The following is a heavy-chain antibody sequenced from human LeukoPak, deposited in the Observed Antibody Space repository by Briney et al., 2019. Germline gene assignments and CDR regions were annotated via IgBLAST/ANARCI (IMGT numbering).Heavy chain of an antibody. CDR2: IRYDGSNE. Sequence: GGSLRLSCAASGFSFSGYGMHWVRQAPGKGLEWVAFIRYDGSNEYYADSVKGRFTISRDNSKNTLYLQMNSLRAEDTAVYYCAKGTGGSGSYPLIIFDYWGQGTLVTVSS. D-gene: IGHD3-10*01. CDR1: GFSFSGYG. V-gene: IGHV3-30*02. J-gene: IGHJ4*02. CDR3: AKGTGGSGSYPLIIFDY.